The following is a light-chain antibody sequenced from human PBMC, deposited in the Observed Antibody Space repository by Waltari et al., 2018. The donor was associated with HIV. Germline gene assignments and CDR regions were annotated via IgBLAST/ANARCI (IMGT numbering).Light chain of an antibody. V-gene: IGLV3-1*01. CDR1: KLGPTS. CDR2: QDD. CDR3: QAWASTTHVV. Sequence: SYELTQPPSVSVSPGQTASITCSAEKLGPTSVCWYQKRPGQSPLLVIYQDDKRPSGFPERFSGSNSGNTATLTISGTQAMDEADYYCQAWASTTHVVFGGGTKLTVL. J-gene: IGLJ2*01.